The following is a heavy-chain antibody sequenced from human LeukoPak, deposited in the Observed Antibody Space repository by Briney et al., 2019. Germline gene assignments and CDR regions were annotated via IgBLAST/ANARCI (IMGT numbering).Heavy chain of an antibody. J-gene: IGHJ6*02. V-gene: IGHV1-69*01. CDR3: NVVATSPHYYYYGMDV. CDR1: GGTFSSYA. Sequence: GASVKVSCKASGGTFSSYAISWVRQAPGQGLEWMGGIIPIFGTANYAQKFRGRVTITADESTSTAYMELSSLRSEDTAVYYCNVVATSPHYYYYGMDVWGQGTTVTVSS. CDR2: IIPIFGTA. D-gene: IGHD1-26*01.